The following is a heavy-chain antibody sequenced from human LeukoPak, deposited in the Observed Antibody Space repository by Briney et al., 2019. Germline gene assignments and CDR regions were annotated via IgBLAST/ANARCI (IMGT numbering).Heavy chain of an antibody. CDR2: ISYDGSNK. CDR3: AREYSSSWYYYYYMDV. V-gene: IGHV3-30*04. Sequence: GGSLRLSCAASGFTFSSYAMHWVRQAPGKGLEWVAVISYDGSNKYYADSVKGRFTISRDNSKNTLYLQMNSLRAEDTAVYYCAREYSSSWYYYYYMDVWGKGTTVTVSS. CDR1: GFTFSSYA. J-gene: IGHJ6*03. D-gene: IGHD6-13*01.